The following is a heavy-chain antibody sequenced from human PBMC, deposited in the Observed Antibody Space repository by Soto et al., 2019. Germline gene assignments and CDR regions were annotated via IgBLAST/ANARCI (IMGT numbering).Heavy chain of an antibody. CDR3: ARGYCSSTTCYTWANWFDP. J-gene: IGHJ5*02. V-gene: IGHV4-59*01. CDR2: IYYSGST. CDR1: GGSISSYY. D-gene: IGHD2-2*01. Sequence: SETLSLTCTVSGGSISSYYWSWIRQPPGKGLEWIGYIYYSGSTNYNPSLKSRVTISVDTPKNQFSLKLSSVTAADTAVYYCARGYCSSTTCYTWANWFDPWGQETLVTVSS.